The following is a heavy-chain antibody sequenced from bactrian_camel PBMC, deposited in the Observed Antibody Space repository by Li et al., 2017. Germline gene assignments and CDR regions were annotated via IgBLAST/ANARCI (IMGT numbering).Heavy chain of an antibody. CDR1: GVSYRDPC. J-gene: IGHJ4*01. CDR2: MDGYGRP. CDR3: GVRLNSGCPLFAKDFQH. Sequence: HVQLVESGGDSVQAEGSLRLSCEASGVSYRDPCLGWFRQTPGQERERVATMDGYGRPNYANSVKGRFTITRDKGKNVLYLQMNSLKTSDTAMYYCGVRLNSGCPLFAKDFQHWGQGTQVTVS. D-gene: IGHD1*01. V-gene: IGHV3S53*01.